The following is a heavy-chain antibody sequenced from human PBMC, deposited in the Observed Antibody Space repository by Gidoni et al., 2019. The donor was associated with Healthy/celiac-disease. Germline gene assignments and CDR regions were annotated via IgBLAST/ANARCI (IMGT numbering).Heavy chain of an antibody. V-gene: IGHV3-21*01. D-gene: IGHD3-9*01. CDR3: ARDFGILTGVDAFDI. CDR2: ISSSSSYI. Sequence: EVQLVESGGGLVKPGWSLRLSCPASGFTFSSYSMNWVRQAPGKGLEWVSSISSSSSYIYYADSVKGRFTISRDNAKNSLYLQMNSLRAEDTAVYYCARDFGILTGVDAFDIWGQGTMVTVSS. CDR1: GFTFSSYS. J-gene: IGHJ3*02.